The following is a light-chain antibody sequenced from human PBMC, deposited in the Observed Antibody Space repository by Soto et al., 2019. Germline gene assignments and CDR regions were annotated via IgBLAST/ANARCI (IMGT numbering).Light chain of an antibody. CDR1: QGISSW. CDR3: QPANSFPLP. Sequence: DLHMTQSPSSVSASVGDRVTITCRASQGISSWLAWYQQKPGKAPKLLIYTVSSLQSGVPSRFSGSGSGTDVTLTSSRLQPEDFETYYCQPANSFPLPFGGGTNVQIK. V-gene: IGKV1-12*01. CDR2: TVS. J-gene: IGKJ4*01.